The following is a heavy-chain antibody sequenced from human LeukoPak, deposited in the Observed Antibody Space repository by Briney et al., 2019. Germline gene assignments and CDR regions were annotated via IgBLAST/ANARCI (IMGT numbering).Heavy chain of an antibody. CDR1: GYTFTSYD. CDR2: MNPNIGNT. V-gene: IGHV1-8*03. J-gene: IGHJ6*03. CDR3: ARSEGRWFGELLGYYYYMDV. D-gene: IGHD3-10*01. Sequence: ASVKVSCKASGYTFTSYDINWVRQATGQGLEWMGWMNPNIGNTGYAQKFQGRVTITRNTSISTAYMELSSLRSEDTAVYYCARSEGRWFGELLGYYYYMDVWGKGTTVTVSS.